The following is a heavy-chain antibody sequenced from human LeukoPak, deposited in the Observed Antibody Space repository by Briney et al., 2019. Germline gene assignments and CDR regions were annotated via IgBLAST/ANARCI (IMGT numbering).Heavy chain of an antibody. V-gene: IGHV4-34*01. CDR1: GGSFSGYY. Sequence: SETLSLTCAVYGGSFSGYYWSWIRQPPGKGLEWIGEINHSGSTNYNPSLKSRVTISVDTSKNQLSLKLSSVTAADTAVYYCARGRRGIGGDLIYGMDVWGKGATVTVSS. D-gene: IGHD2-21*02. CDR3: ARGRRGIGGDLIYGMDV. J-gene: IGHJ6*04. CDR2: INHSGST.